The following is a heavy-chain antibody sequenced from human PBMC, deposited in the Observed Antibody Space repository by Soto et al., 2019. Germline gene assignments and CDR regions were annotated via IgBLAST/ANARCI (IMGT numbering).Heavy chain of an antibody. Sequence: SETLSLTCNVSGGSISGYYWSWIRQSPGKGLEYIGYIYYRGSTNYNSSLKSRVTMSVDTSRNQFSLKMNSVTAADTAVYYCARQQLLPFYYALDVWGQGTTVTVSS. CDR1: GGSISGYY. J-gene: IGHJ6*02. V-gene: IGHV4-59*01. D-gene: IGHD1-26*01. CDR2: IYYRGST. CDR3: ARQQLLPFYYALDV.